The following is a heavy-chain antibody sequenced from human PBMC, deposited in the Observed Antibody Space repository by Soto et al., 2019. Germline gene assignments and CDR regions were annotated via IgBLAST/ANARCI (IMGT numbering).Heavy chain of an antibody. Sequence: EMHLLESGGGLVQPGGSLRLSCAASGFTVSSFPMTWVRQDPGKGLEWVSSISSSGDDSFYADSVKGRFTISRDSSKNMLFLQLSSLRAEDTAVYYCARKVAGSIWGQGTLVTVSS. CDR3: ARKVAGSI. D-gene: IGHD6-19*01. CDR1: GFTVSSFP. J-gene: IGHJ4*02. CDR2: ISSSGDDS. V-gene: IGHV3-23*01.